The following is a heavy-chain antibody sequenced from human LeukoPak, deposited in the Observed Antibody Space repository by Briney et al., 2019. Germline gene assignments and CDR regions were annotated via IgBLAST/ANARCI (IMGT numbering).Heavy chain of an antibody. CDR3: AKDRWDYSNYCYLDY. V-gene: IGHV3-23*01. J-gene: IGHJ4*02. CDR1: GFTLKNYA. CDR2: ISGTDDNT. D-gene: IGHD4-11*01. Sequence: QLGGSLRLSCAASGFTLKNYAMTWVRQAPGKGLEWVSTISGTDDNTYYADSVKGRFTISRDISKNTLYLQMNTLRADDTAVYYCAKDRWDYSNYCYLDYWGQGTLSPSPQ.